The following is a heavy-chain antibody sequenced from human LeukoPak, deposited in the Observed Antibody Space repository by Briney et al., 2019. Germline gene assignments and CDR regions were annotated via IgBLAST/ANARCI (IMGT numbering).Heavy chain of an antibody. CDR2: ITGSGTNT. Sequence: GGSLRLSCAASGFTFSSYAMSWVRQAPGKGLEWVSAITGSGTNTYYADSVKGRFTISRDNAKKSVFLQVKSLRGEDTAVYFCARTGKSRGNYNFWFFDLWGRGTRVTVSS. CDR3: ARTGKSRGNYNFWFFDL. J-gene: IGHJ2*01. V-gene: IGHV3-23*01. D-gene: IGHD1-26*01. CDR1: GFTFSSYA.